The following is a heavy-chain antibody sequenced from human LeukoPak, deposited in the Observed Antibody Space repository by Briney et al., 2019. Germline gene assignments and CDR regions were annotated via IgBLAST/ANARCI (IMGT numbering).Heavy chain of an antibody. CDR1: GDSVSSNSAA. CDR3: ARSSGWFDY. Sequence: SQTLSLTYAISGDSVSSNSAAWNWIRQSPSSGLEWLGRTYYRSKWYNEYAVSVKSRITIKPDTSKNQFSLQLNSVTPGDTGVYYCARSSGWFDYWGQGTLVTVSS. CDR2: TYYRSKWYN. D-gene: IGHD6-19*01. V-gene: IGHV6-1*01. J-gene: IGHJ4*02.